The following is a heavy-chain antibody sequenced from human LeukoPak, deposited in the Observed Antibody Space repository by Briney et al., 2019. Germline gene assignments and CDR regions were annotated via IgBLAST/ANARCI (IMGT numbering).Heavy chain of an antibody. CDR2: ISSRSSTI. J-gene: IGHJ4*02. CDR3: AREPSAGTFDY. V-gene: IGHV3-48*01. Sequence: GGPLRLSCAASGFTFSSYSMNWVRQAPGKGLEWVSYISSRSSTIYYADSVKGRFTISRDNAKNSLYLQMNSLRAEDTAVYYCAREPSAGTFDYWGQGTLVTVSS. CDR1: GFTFSSYS. D-gene: IGHD6-13*01.